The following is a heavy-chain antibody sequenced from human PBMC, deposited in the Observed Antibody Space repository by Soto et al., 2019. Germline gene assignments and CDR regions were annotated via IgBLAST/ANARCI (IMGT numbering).Heavy chain of an antibody. CDR1: GFTFSSYA. V-gene: IGHV3-30-3*01. CDR3: ASEGKLEPSRLDY. CDR2: ISYDGSNK. Sequence: QVQLVESGGGVVQPGRSLRLSCAASGFTFSSYAMQWVRQAPGKGLEWVAVISYDGSNKYYADSVKGRFTISRDNSKNTLYLQMNRLRAEDTAVYYCASEGKLEPSRLDYWGQGTLVTVSS. D-gene: IGHD1-1*01. J-gene: IGHJ4*02.